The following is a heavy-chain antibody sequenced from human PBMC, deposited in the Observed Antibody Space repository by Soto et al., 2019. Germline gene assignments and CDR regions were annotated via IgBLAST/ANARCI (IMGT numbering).Heavy chain of an antibody. D-gene: IGHD6-19*01. CDR1: GGSINIYY. J-gene: IGHJ4*02. CDR3: ARFSGWYSAFDY. V-gene: IGHV4-59*01. Sequence: SETLSLTCTVSGGSINIYYWSWIRQAPGKGLEWIGYIYSSGSTNYNPSLKSRVTISVDTSKSEFSLKLTSVTAADTAVYYCARFSGWYSAFDYWGQGTPVTVSS. CDR2: IYSSGST.